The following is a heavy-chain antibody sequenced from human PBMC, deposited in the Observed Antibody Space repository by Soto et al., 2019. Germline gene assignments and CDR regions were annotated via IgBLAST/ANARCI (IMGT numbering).Heavy chain of an antibody. J-gene: IGHJ5*02. Sequence: SLRLSCAASGFTFSSYWISGLRQAPGKGLEWVANIKQDGSEKYYVDSVKGRFTISRDNAKNSLYLQMNSLRAEDTAVYYCARDGPREATTRVNWFDPWGQGTLVTVSS. CDR3: ARDGPREATTRVNWFDP. D-gene: IGHD1-26*01. V-gene: IGHV3-7*03. CDR2: IKQDGSEK. CDR1: GFTFSSYW.